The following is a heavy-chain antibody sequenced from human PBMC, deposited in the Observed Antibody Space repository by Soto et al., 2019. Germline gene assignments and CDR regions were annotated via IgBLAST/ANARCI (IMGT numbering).Heavy chain of an antibody. V-gene: IGHV3-30-3*01. D-gene: IGHD6-6*01. CDR3: ARGSSSSSDAFDI. J-gene: IGHJ3*02. CDR2: ISYDGSNK. CDR1: GFTFSSYA. Sequence: LRLSCAASGFTFSSYAMHWVRQAPGKGLEWVAVISYDGSNKYYADSVKGRFTISRDNSKNTLYLQMNSLRAEDTAVYYCARGSSSSSDAFDIWGQGTMVTVS.